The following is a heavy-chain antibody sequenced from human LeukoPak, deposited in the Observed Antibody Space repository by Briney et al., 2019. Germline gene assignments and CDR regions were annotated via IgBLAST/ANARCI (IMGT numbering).Heavy chain of an antibody. D-gene: IGHD6-13*01. CDR1: GFTFYTYG. Sequence: GGSLRLSCAASGFTFYTYGMHWVRQAPGKGLEYVSGIGPDGGTTYYANSVKGRFTISRDNSKIMVYLQMGSPTADDMAVYYCARGAQLTDYWGQGTLVTVSS. V-gene: IGHV3-64*01. CDR2: IGPDGGTT. CDR3: ARGAQLTDY. J-gene: IGHJ4*02.